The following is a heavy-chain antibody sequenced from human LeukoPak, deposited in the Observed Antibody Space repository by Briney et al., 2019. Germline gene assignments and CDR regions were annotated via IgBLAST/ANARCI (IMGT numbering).Heavy chain of an antibody. J-gene: IGHJ6*02. Sequence: PGVSLRLSCAASGFTFSSYSMNGVRQSPGKGLEWVSSISSSSSYIYYADSVKGRFTISRDNAKNSLYLQMNSLRAEDTAVYYCARGAYSGSYYVYYYYGMDVWGQGTTVTVSS. CDR2: ISSSSSYI. V-gene: IGHV3-21*01. CDR1: GFTFSSYS. CDR3: ARGAYSGSYYVYYYYGMDV. D-gene: IGHD1-26*01.